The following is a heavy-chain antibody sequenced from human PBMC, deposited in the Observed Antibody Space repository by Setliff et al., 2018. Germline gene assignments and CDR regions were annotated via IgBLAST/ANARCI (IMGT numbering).Heavy chain of an antibody. CDR3: ARDGVFYAMDV. D-gene: IGHD3-10*01. CDR2: ISGNGITI. Sequence: PGGSLRLSCAASGFTFRFSDYYMSWARQAPGKGLEWISKISGNGITIYYADSVRGRFTISRDNAKNSLFLQMNSLRAEDTALYYCARDGVFYAMDVWGHGTTVTVSS. CDR1: GFTFRFSDYY. V-gene: IGHV3-11*04. J-gene: IGHJ6*02.